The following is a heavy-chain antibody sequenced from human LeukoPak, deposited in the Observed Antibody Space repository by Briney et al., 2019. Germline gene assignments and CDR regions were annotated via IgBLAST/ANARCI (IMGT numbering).Heavy chain of an antibody. J-gene: IGHJ4*02. D-gene: IGHD6-19*01. Sequence: SETLSPTCPVSGGSINNDYCSWLRQPPGKGLEWIGYIHYSGRTQYNFSLKSRLNISVDTSKRQFSLKLSSVTAADTAVYHCARGAGWYEYWGQGTLVTVSS. CDR3: ARGAGWYEY. CDR1: GGSINNDY. V-gene: IGHV4-59*01. CDR2: IHYSGRT.